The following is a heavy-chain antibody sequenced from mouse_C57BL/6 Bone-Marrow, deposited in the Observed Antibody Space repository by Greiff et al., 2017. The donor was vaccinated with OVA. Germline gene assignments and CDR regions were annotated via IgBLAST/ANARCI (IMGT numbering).Heavy chain of an antibody. CDR1: GFNIKDYY. CDR2: IDPEDGDT. J-gene: IGHJ3*01. D-gene: IGHD1-1*01. CDR3: TTTVVPP. Sequence: VQLQQSGAELVKPGASVKLSCTASGFNIKDYYMHWVKQRTEQGLEWIGRIDPEDGDTEYASKFQGKATITADTSSNTAYLQLSSLTSEDTAVYYCTTTVVPPGGQGTLVTVSA. V-gene: IGHV14-1*01.